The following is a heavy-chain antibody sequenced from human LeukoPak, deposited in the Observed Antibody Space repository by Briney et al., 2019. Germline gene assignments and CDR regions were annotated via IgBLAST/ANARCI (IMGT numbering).Heavy chain of an antibody. Sequence: SQTLSLTCTVSGGSISSGSYYWSWIRQPAGKGLEWIGRIYTSGSTNYNPSLKSRVTISVDTSKNQFSLKLSSVTAADTAVYYCARDGDSSSGRCLDYWGQGTLVTVSS. CDR1: GGSISSGSYY. CDR2: IYTSGST. D-gene: IGHD6-13*01. J-gene: IGHJ4*02. CDR3: ARDGDSSSGRCLDY. V-gene: IGHV4-61*02.